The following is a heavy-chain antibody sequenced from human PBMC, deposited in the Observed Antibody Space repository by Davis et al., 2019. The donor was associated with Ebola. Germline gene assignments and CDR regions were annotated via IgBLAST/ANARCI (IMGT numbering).Heavy chain of an antibody. CDR3: ARTSGTTGIFLG. CDR1: GFSFSSYN. CDR2: ISSSNSTI. Sequence: PGGSLRLSCAASGFSFSSYNMNWVRQAPGKGLEWISYISSSNSTIFYADSVKGRFTISRDNAKNSLYLQMNTLRAEDTAVYYCARTSGTTGIFLGWGQGTLVTVSS. V-gene: IGHV3-48*04. J-gene: IGHJ4*02. D-gene: IGHD1-1*01.